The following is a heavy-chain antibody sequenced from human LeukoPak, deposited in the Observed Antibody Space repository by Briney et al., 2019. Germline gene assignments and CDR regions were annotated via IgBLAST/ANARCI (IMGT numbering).Heavy chain of an antibody. CDR3: AMLRLYGDYEVDAFDI. V-gene: IGHV1-18*04. CDR1: GYTFTSYG. Sequence: ASVKVSCKASGYTFTSYGISWVRQAPGQGLEWMGWISAYNGNTNYAQKLQGGVTMTTDTSTSTAYMELRSLRSDDTAVYYCAMLRLYGDYEVDAFDIWGQGTMVTVSS. J-gene: IGHJ3*02. CDR2: ISAYNGNT. D-gene: IGHD4-17*01.